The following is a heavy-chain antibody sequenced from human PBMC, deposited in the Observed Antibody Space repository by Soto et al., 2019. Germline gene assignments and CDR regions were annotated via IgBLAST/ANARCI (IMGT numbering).Heavy chain of an antibody. Sequence: GASVKVSCKVSGYTLTELSMHWVRQAPGKGLEWMGGFDPEDGETIYAQKFQGRVTMTEDTSTDTAYMELSSLRSEDTAVYYCATWQNVVVVPAALYNWFDPWGQGTLVTVSS. D-gene: IGHD2-2*01. CDR2: FDPEDGET. V-gene: IGHV1-24*01. J-gene: IGHJ5*02. CDR3: ATWQNVVVVPAALYNWFDP. CDR1: GYTLTELS.